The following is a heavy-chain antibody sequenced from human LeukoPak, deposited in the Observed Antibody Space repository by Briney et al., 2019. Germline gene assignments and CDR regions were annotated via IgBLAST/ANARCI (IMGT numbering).Heavy chain of an antibody. CDR1: GGSISSYY. CDR3: ARTDNYQWPYAFDI. D-gene: IGHD6-19*01. J-gene: IGHJ3*02. V-gene: IGHV4-59*01. Sequence: SETLSLTCTVSGGSISSYYWSWIRQPPGKGLEWIGYIYYSGSTNYNPSLKSRVTISVDTSKNQFSLKLSSVTAADTAVYYCARTDNYQWPYAFDIWGQGTMVTISS. CDR2: IYYSGST.